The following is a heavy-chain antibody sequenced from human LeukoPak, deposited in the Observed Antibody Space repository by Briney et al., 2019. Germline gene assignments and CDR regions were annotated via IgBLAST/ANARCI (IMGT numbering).Heavy chain of an antibody. D-gene: IGHD6-19*01. CDR2: IYYSGST. Sequence: SETLSLTCAVYGGSFSGYYWSWIRQPPGKGLEWIGSIYYSGSTYYNPSLKSRVTISVDTSKNQFSLKLSSVTAADTAVYYCARPVAGTDNFDYWAQGTLVTVSS. J-gene: IGHJ4*02. CDR3: ARPVAGTDNFDY. CDR1: GGSFSGYY. V-gene: IGHV4-34*01.